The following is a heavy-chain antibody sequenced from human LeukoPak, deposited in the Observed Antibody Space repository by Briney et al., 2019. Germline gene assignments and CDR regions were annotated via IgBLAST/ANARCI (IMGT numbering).Heavy chain of an antibody. D-gene: IGHD3-9*01. CDR2: IYHSGST. Sequence: SQTLSLTCTVSGGSISSGSYYWSWIRQPAGKGLEWIGYIYHSGSTYYNPSLKSRVTISVDRSKNQFSLKLSSVTAADTAVYYCARLRYFDWSLDYWGQGTLVTVSS. CDR1: GGSISSGSYY. J-gene: IGHJ4*02. CDR3: ARLRYFDWSLDY. V-gene: IGHV4-30-2*01.